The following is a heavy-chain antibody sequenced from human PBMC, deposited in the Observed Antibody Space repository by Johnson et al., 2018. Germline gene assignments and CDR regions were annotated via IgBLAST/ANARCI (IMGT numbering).Heavy chain of an antibody. J-gene: IGHJ6*02. CDR1: GFTLTGYF. V-gene: IGHV3-48*02. Sequence: EVQLVESGGGSVQXGGSXRLXCAASGFTLTGYFMNWVRQAPGKGLEWVSYISSSSGTIYYADSVKGRFTISRDNAKNSLYLQMNSLRDEDTAVYYWARYGTLTTNYYYGLDVWGQGTTVTVSS. CDR2: ISSSSGTI. CDR3: ARYGTLTTNYYYGLDV. D-gene: IGHD4-11*01.